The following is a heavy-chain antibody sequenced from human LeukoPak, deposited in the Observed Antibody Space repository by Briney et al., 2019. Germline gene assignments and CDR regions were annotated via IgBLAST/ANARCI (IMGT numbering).Heavy chain of an antibody. J-gene: IGHJ4*02. CDR3: AREGYYYDSSGWIDY. D-gene: IGHD3-22*01. CDR2: IYTSGST. CDR1: GGSISSYY. Sequence: SETLSLTCTVSGGSISSYYWSWIRQPAGKGLEWIGRIYTSGSTNYNPSLKSRVTMSVDTSKNQFSLKLSSVTAADTAVYYCAREGYYYDSSGWIDYWGQGTPVTVSS. V-gene: IGHV4-4*07.